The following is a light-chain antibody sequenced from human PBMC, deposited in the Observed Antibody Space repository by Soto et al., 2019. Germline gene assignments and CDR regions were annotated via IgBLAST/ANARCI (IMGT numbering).Light chain of an antibody. V-gene: IGKV3-20*01. J-gene: IGKJ1*01. CDR3: QQYGSSPWT. CDR2: GAS. Sequence: PGDGATLSCRASQSVSSTFLAWYQHKPGRPPRLLIYGASSRATDIPDRFSGGGSGTDFTLTIIRLEPEDCAVYYCQQYGSSPWTFGQGTKVEIK. CDR1: QSVSSTF.